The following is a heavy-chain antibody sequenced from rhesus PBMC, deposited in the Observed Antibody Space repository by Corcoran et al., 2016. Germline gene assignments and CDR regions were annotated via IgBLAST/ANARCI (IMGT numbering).Heavy chain of an antibody. CDR1: GGSISSSY. V-gene: IGHV4-169*01. Sequence: QLQLQESGPGLVKPSETLSVTCAVSGGSISSSYWSWIRQAPGKGQEWIGFFYGSGSSTNYNPALKSRVTLSVDTAKNQLFLKRSSVTTADTAVYYCARASKWGDYSDGLDSWGQGVVVTVSS. D-gene: IGHD3-34*01. J-gene: IGHJ6*01. CDR3: ARASKWGDYSDGLDS. CDR2: FYGSGSST.